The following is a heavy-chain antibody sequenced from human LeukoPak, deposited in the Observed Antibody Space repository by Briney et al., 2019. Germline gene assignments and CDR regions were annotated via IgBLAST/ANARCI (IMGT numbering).Heavy chain of an antibody. D-gene: IGHD3-22*01. CDR3: AKRGVVIRVILVGFHKEAYYFAS. Sequence: GGSLRLSCAVSGITLSNYGMSWVRQAPGKGLEWVAGISGSGGTTNYADPVKGRFTISRENPKNTLFLPMNSLRAEDRAVYFCAKRGVVIRVILVGFHKEAYYFASCGQGALVTVSS. V-gene: IGHV3-23*01. J-gene: IGHJ4*02. CDR1: GITLSNYG. CDR2: ISGSGGTT.